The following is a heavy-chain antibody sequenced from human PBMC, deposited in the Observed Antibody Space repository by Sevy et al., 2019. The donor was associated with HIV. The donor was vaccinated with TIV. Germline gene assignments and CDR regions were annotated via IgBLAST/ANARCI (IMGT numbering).Heavy chain of an antibody. CDR3: ARDTPLGFGELLFDY. J-gene: IGHJ4*02. Sequence: ASVKVSCKASGYTFINYGLSWVRQAPGLGLEWMGWISAYNGKTKYAQKIQDRVTMTTDTSTSTAHMELRSLTIDDTAIYYCARDTPLGFGELLFDYWGQGTLVTVSS. CDR2: ISAYNGKT. CDR1: GYTFINYG. V-gene: IGHV1-18*04. D-gene: IGHD3-10*01.